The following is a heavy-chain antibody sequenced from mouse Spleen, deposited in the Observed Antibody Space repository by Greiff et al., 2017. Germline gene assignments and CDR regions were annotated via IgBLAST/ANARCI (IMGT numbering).Heavy chain of an antibody. V-gene: IGHV2-2*01. D-gene: IGHD2-4*01. CDR1: GFSLTSYG. J-gene: IGHJ1*01. CDR3: ARSTMIPYWYFDV. Sequence: QVQLKESGPGLVQPSQSLSITCTVSGFSLTSYGVHWVRQSPGKGLEWLGVIWSGGSTDYNAAFISRLSISKDNSKSQVFFKMNSLQADDTAIYYCARSTMIPYWYFDVWGAGTTVTVSS. CDR2: IWSGGST.